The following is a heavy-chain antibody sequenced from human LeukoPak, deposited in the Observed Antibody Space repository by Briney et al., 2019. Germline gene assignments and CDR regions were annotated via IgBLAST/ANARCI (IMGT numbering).Heavy chain of an antibody. CDR1: GFTFTSSA. Sequence: GTSVKVSCKASGFTFTSSAVQWVRQARGQRLEWIGWIVVGSGNTNYAQKFQERVTITRDMSTSTAYMELSSLRSEDTAVYYCARASNSRWYTIDYWGQGTLVTVSS. J-gene: IGHJ4*02. CDR3: ARASNSRWYTIDY. CDR2: IVVGSGNT. D-gene: IGHD2-15*01. V-gene: IGHV1-58*01.